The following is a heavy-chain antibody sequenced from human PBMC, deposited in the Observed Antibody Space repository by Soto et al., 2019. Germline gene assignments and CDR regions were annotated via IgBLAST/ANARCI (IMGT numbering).Heavy chain of an antibody. CDR3: PRFVRSCCATTCSNRADV. CDR1: DRFDHSDSHT. CDR2: LYSGGST. V-gene: IGHV4-61*01. J-gene: IGHJ6*02. Sequence: PSETLRHSCTVSDRFDHSDSHTRSWMRHRPGKRLEWIGFLYSGGSTKTPSLRSRVTMSVDTSKNQFSLKLRSVIVADTAVYNCPRFVRSCCATTCSNRADVWGQGSTATVSS. D-gene: IGHD2-8*01.